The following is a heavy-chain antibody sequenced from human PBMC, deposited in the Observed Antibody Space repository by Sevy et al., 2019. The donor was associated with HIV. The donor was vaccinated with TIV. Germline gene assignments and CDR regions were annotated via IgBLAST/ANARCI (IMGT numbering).Heavy chain of an antibody. V-gene: IGHV3-21*01. J-gene: IGHJ4*02. CDR1: GFPFSSYA. CDR2: ISSSSSYI. Sequence: GGSLRLSCATSGFPFSSYAMSWVRQAPGKGLEWVSSISSSSSYIYYADSVKGRFTISRDNAKNSLYLQMNSLRAEDTAVYYCARHGDYDKPLDYWGQGTLVTVSS. CDR3: ARHGDYDKPLDY. D-gene: IGHD4-17*01.